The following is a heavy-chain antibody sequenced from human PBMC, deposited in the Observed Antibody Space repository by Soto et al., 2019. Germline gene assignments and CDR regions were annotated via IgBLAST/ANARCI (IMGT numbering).Heavy chain of an antibody. D-gene: IGHD2-15*01. J-gene: IGHJ4*02. CDR3: AKHLCSGAGCDYFDY. CDR1: GFTFSTYA. CDR2: ISGSGGHT. Sequence: VQLLESGGGLVQPGGSLRLSCAASGFTFSTYAMTWVRQAPGKGLEWVSAISGSGGHTYYADSVKGRFTISRDNSKNTLDLQMNSLRAEDTAVYYCAKHLCSGAGCDYFDYWGQGTLVTVSS. V-gene: IGHV3-23*01.